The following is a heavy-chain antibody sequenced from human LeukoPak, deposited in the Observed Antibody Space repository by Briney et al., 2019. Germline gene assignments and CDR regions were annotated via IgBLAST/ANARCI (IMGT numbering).Heavy chain of an antibody. CDR3: ARAASSSSWYNY. Sequence: SETLSLTCAVYGGSFSGYYWSWIRQPPGKGLEWIGEINHSGSTNYNPSLKSRVTISVDTSKNQFSLKLSSVTAADTAVYYCARAASSSSWYNYWGQGTLVTVSS. CDR2: INHSGST. D-gene: IGHD6-13*01. J-gene: IGHJ4*02. V-gene: IGHV4-34*01. CDR1: GGSFSGYY.